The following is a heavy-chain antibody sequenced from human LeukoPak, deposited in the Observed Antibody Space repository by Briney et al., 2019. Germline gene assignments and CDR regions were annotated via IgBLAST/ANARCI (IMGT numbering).Heavy chain of an antibody. CDR2: VHLDGRT. CDR1: GGSVTNTKW. Sequence: SETLSLTCDVSGGSVTNTKWWTWVRQPPGKGLEWIGEVHLDGRTNYNPSLKSRLIMSVDLPENHTSLKLTSVTAADTAVYYCAREGGFYRPLDYSGQGTLVTVSS. D-gene: IGHD3-3*01. V-gene: IGHV4-4*02. CDR3: AREGGFYRPLDY. J-gene: IGHJ4*02.